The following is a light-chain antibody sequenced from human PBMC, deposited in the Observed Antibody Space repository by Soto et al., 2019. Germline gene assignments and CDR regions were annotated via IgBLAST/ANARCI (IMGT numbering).Light chain of an antibody. CDR3: QQRRNWIT. CDR1: QSVSTW. Sequence: EIVLTQSPATLSLSPRETATLTCRASQSVSTWLNWYQQKPGQAPRLLIYDTSKRATGIPARFSGSGSGTDFTLIISALEPEDFAVYYCQQRRNWITFGQGTRLEIE. V-gene: IGKV3-11*01. J-gene: IGKJ5*01. CDR2: DTS.